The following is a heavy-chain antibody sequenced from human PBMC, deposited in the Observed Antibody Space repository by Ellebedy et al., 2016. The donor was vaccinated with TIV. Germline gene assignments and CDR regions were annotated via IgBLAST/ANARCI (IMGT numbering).Heavy chain of an antibody. J-gene: IGHJ4*02. D-gene: IGHD6-13*01. V-gene: IGHV3-33*08. CDR2: IWYDGSNK. CDR1: GFTFSSYG. CDR3: ARPLFYSSSWYIPLGY. Sequence: GESLKISCAASGFTFSSYGMHWVRQAPGKGLEWVAVIWYDGSNKYYADSVKGRFTISRDNSKNTLYLQMNSLRAEDTAVYYCARPLFYSSSWYIPLGYWGQGTLVTVSS.